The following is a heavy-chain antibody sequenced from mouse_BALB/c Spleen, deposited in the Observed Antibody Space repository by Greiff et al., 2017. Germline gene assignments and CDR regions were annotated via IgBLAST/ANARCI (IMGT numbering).Heavy chain of an antibody. Sequence: EVKLQESGPGLVKPSQSLSLTCTVTGYSITSDYAWNWIRQFPGNKLEWMGYISYSGSTSYNPSLKSRISITRDTSKNQFFLQLNSVTTEDTATYYCARSEEAMDYWGQGTSVTVSS. V-gene: IGHV3-2*02. CDR1: GYSITSDYA. CDR2: ISYSGST. CDR3: ARSEEAMDY. J-gene: IGHJ4*01.